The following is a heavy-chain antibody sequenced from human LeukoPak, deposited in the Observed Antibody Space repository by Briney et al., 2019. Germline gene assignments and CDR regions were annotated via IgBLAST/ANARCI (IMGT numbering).Heavy chain of an antibody. V-gene: IGHV1-2*02. CDR1: GYTFTGYY. CDR2: INPNSGGT. J-gene: IGHJ4*02. D-gene: IGHD3-10*01. CDR3: ARQSLWFGEKGFDY. Sequence: ASVKVSCKASGYTFTGYYMHWVRQAPGQGLEWMGWINPNSGGTNYAQKFQGRVTMTRDTSISTAYMELRSLRSDDTAVYYCARQSLWFGEKGFDYWGQGTLVTVSS.